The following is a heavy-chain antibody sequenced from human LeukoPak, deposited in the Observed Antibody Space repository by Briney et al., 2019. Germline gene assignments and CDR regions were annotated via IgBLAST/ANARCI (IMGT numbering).Heavy chain of an antibody. CDR3: ARPNEMIALHY. CDR1: GYTFTSYY. J-gene: IGHJ4*02. D-gene: IGHD3-22*01. CDR2: INPSGGSA. Sequence: ASVKVSCKASGYTFTSYYMHWVRQAPGQGLEWMGIINPSGGSASYAQKFQGRVTMTRDMSTSTVYMELSSLRSEDTAVYYCARPNEMIALHYWGQGTLVTVSS. V-gene: IGHV1-46*01.